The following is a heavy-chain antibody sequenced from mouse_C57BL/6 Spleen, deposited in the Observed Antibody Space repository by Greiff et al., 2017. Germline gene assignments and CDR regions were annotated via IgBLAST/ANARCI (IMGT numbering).Heavy chain of an antibody. Sequence: VQLQQSGPVLVKPGASVKMSCKASGYTFTDYYMNWVKQSHGKSLEWIGVINPYNGGNSYNQKFKGKATLTVDKSSSTAYMELNRLTSEDSADYYGARDDDYDCYWYFDGWGTGTTVTVSS. V-gene: IGHV1-19*01. J-gene: IGHJ1*03. CDR2: INPYNGGN. D-gene: IGHD2-4*01. CDR1: GYTFTDYY. CDR3: ARDDDYDCYWYFDG.